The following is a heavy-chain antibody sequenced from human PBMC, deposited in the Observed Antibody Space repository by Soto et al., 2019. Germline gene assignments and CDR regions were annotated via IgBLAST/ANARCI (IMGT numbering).Heavy chain of an antibody. CDR3: ASPIVPAAWGYYGMDV. CDR2: INPSGGST. J-gene: IGHJ6*02. CDR1: GYTFTSYY. D-gene: IGHD2-2*01. Sequence: QVQLVQSGAEVKKPGASVKVSCKASGYTFTSYYMHWVRQAPGQGLEWMGIINPSGGSTSYAQKFQGRVTMTRDTSTSTVYMELSSLRSEDTAVYYCASPIVPAAWGYYGMDVWGQGTTVTVSS. V-gene: IGHV1-46*01.